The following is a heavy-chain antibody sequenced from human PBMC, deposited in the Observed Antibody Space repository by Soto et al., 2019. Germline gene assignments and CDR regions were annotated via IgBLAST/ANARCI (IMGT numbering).Heavy chain of an antibody. CDR3: AKDRASSWEVAS. Sequence: VQLWESGGGLVQPGGSLRLSCAASGFTFSNYAMSWVRQSPGKGLELVSALSGSGGWTYYAESVTGRFTIPRDTAKNTLYLPMSSPRAEDTAVYYCAKDRASSWEVASWGQGTLVTVSS. CDR1: GFTFSNYA. J-gene: IGHJ4*02. D-gene: IGHD6-13*01. CDR2: LSGSGGWT. V-gene: IGHV3-23*01.